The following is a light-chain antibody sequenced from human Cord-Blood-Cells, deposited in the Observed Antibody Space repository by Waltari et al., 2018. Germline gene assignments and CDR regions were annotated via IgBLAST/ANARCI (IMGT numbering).Light chain of an antibody. CDR2: DAS. V-gene: IGKV1-33*01. J-gene: IGKJ4*01. CDR3: QQYDNLLT. CDR1: QDISNY. Sequence: DIQMTQSPSSLSASVGDRVTITCQASQDISNYLNWYQQKPGKAPKLLSYDASNLETGVPSRFSGSGSGTDFTFTISSLQPEDSATYDCQQYDNLLTVGGGTKVEIK.